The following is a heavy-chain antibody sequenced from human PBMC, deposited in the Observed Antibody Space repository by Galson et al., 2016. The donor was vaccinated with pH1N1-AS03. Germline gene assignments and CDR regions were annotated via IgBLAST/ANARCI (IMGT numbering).Heavy chain of an antibody. J-gene: IGHJ3*02. D-gene: IGHD3-3*01. CDR3: ARDAKYDFWSGHDTFDI. Sequence: SVKVSCKASGGTFSSYAISWVRQAPGQGLEWMGGIIAMFGTANYAQKVQGRVTITADKSTSTAYMELSSLRSEDTAVYYCARDAKYDFWSGHDTFDIWGQGTMVTVSS. V-gene: IGHV1-69*06. CDR2: IIAMFGTA. CDR1: GGTFSSYA.